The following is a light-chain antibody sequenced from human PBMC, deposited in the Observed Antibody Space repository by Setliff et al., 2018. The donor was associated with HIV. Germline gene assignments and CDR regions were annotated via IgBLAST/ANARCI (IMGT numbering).Light chain of an antibody. CDR1: SSDVGGYNY. CDR3: CSYAGSSTFI. CDR2: DVS. V-gene: IGLV2-14*01. J-gene: IGLJ2*01. Sequence: QSVLTQPASVSGSPGQSITISCIGTSSDVGGYNYVSWYQQLPGKAPKLMIYDVSNRPSGVSNRFSGSKSGNTASLTISGLQAEDEADYYCCSYAGSSTFIFGGGTKVTVL.